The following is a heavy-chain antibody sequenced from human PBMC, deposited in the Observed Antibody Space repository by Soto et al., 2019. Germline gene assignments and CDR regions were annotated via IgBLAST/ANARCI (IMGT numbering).Heavy chain of an antibody. J-gene: IGHJ6*03. Sequence: QVQLVESGGGVVQPGWSLRLSCAASEFTFSNYDMYWFRQAPGKGLEWVAVISHDGSNKYSVDSVKGRFSISIDHSRNSLYQRMNSLRSEDTPVYYCEREGCPLLLFGESREYYMYVWGNGTTVTVSS. V-gene: IGHV3-30*03. CDR3: EREGCPLLLFGESREYYMYV. CDR2: ISHDGSNK. CDR1: EFTFSNYD. D-gene: IGHD3-10*01.